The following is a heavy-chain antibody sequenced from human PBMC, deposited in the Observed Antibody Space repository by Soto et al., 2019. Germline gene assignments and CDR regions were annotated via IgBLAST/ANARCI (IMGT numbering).Heavy chain of an antibody. J-gene: IGHJ6*02. CDR2: TRYGGIP. CDR3: GSAHGMDV. V-gene: IGHV4-31*03. Sequence: QVQLQESGPGLVEPSQTLSLTCTVSGVSLSGSRYYWSWIRQVPGKGLEWIGFTRYGGIPYHNPSLKSRATISVQSSKNQFSLRLTSLTAADTAVHYCGSAHGMDVWGRGTTVIVSS. D-gene: IGHD6-6*01. CDR1: GVSLSGSRYY.